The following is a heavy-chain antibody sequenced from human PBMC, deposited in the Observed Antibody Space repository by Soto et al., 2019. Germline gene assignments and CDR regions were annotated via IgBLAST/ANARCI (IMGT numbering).Heavy chain of an antibody. D-gene: IGHD5-12*01. Sequence: PVGSQRLSCAAAGFTFRSYSMNWVRQAPGKGLEWVSYIAYDGSNAFYRDSVKGRFTISRDNSKNTLYLHMNSLRAEDTALYYCAKAAGGYVFDYWGQGTLVTVSS. J-gene: IGHJ4*02. CDR2: IAYDGSNA. V-gene: IGHV3-30*02. CDR1: GFTFRSYS. CDR3: AKAAGGYVFDY.